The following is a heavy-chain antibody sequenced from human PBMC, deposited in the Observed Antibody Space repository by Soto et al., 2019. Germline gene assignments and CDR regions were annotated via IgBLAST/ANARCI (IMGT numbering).Heavy chain of an antibody. CDR3: AKGSQMTIFGVVPY. V-gene: IGHV3-30*18. Sequence: PGGSLRLSCAASGFTFSSYGMHWVRQAPGKGLEWVAVISYDGSNKYYADSVKGRFTISRDNSKNTLYLQMNSLRAEDTAVYYCAKGSQMTIFGVVPYWGQGTLVTVSS. CDR1: GFTFSSYG. CDR2: ISYDGSNK. D-gene: IGHD3-3*01. J-gene: IGHJ4*02.